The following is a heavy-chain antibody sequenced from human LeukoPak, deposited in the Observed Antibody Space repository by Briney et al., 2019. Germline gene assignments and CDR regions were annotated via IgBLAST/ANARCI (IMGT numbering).Heavy chain of an antibody. J-gene: IGHJ4*02. CDR2: IKSKTDGGTT. CDR1: GFTFSNAW. V-gene: IGHV3-15*01. CDR3: TTDTGIGGHDY. D-gene: IGHD3-16*01. Sequence: GGSLRLSCAASGFTFSNAWMSWVRQAPGKGLEWVGRIKSKTDGGTTDYAAPVKGRFTISRGDSKNTLYLQMNSLKTEDTAVYYCTTDTGIGGHDYWGQGTLVTVSS.